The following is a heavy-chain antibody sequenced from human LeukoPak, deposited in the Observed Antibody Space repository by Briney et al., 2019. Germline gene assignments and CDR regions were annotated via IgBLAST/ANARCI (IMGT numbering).Heavy chain of an antibody. D-gene: IGHD4-17*01. J-gene: IGHJ3*01. CDR3: ARDPNGDYIGAFDF. V-gene: IGHV3-23*01. Sequence: GGSLRLSCAASGFTFSNYAMIWVRQAPGQGLEWVSAIRSGGSAKYADPVKARFTISRDNSKNTLYLQMNSLRAEDTAPYFCARDPNGDYIGAFDFLGQGTVVTVSS. CDR2: IRSGGSA. CDR1: GFTFSNYA.